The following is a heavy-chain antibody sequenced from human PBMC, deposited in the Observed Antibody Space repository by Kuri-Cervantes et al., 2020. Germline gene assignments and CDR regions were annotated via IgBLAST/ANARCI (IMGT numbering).Heavy chain of an antibody. J-gene: IGHJ4*02. CDR2: IYYTGST. V-gene: IGHV4-59*01. CDR1: GGSISSYY. CDR3: ARGAGDSRGTDFEY. Sequence: SETLSLTCTVSGGSISSYYWSWIRQPPGKGLEWIGYIYYTGSTTYNPSLKSRVTISVDTSNNQFSLNLDSVTAADTAVYYCARGAGDSRGTDFEYWGQGTLVTVSS. D-gene: IGHD3-22*01.